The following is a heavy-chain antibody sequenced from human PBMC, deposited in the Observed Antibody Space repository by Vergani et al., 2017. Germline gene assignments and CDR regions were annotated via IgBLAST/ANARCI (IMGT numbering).Heavy chain of an antibody. CDR3: ARDDFDDTAVVPDSYGMDV. V-gene: IGHV3-53*01. D-gene: IGHD5-18*01. J-gene: IGHJ6*02. Sequence: EVQLLESGGGLVQPGGSLRLSCAASGFIVSSNYMSWVRQAPGKGLEWVSVIDSGGSTYYADSVKGRFTISRDTSKNTLYLKMNSLRAEDTAVYYCARDDFDDTAVVPDSYGMDVWGQGTTVTVSS. CDR2: IDSGGST. CDR1: GFIVSSNY.